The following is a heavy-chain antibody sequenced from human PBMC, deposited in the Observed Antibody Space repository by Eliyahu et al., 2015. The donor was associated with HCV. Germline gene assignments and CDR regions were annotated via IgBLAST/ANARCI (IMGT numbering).Heavy chain of an antibody. CDR1: GFTFSNAW. CDR3: TTVPEWLLSYGMDV. D-gene: IGHD3-3*01. J-gene: IGHJ6*04. CDR2: IKSKTDGGTT. V-gene: IGHV3-15*01. Sequence: EVQLVESGGGLVKPGGSLRLSCAASGFTFSNAWMSWIRQAPGKGLEWVGRIKSKTDGGTTDYAAPVKGRFTISRDDSKNTLYLQMNSLKTEDTAVYYCTTVPEWLLSYGMDVWGKGTTVTVSS.